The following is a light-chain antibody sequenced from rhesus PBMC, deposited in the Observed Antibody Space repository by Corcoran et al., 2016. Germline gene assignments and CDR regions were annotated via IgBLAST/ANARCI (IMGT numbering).Light chain of an antibody. CDR3: QQHDNSPFT. CDR1: QGISNW. J-gene: IGKJ3*01. V-gene: IGKV1-69*01. Sequence: DIQMTQSPSSLSASVGDRVTITCRASQGISNWLAWYQQKPGKSPKLLIYRASNLETGVPSRFSGSGSGTDFTLTISSLQPEDIATYYCQQHDNSPFTFGPGTKLDIK. CDR2: RAS.